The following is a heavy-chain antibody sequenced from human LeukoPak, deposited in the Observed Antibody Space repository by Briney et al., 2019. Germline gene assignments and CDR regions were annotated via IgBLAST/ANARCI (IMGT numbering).Heavy chain of an antibody. J-gene: IGHJ4*02. CDR1: GFDFRSYG. Sequence: GGSLRLSCAASGFDFRSYGMHWVRQAPGKGLEWVAFIRNDGSNKYYADSVKGRFTLSRDNSKNTLYLQMTSLRSEDTSVYYCARARWYSCDYWGQGTLVTVSS. D-gene: IGHD5-24*01. CDR2: IRNDGSNK. CDR3: ARARWYSCDY. V-gene: IGHV3-30*02.